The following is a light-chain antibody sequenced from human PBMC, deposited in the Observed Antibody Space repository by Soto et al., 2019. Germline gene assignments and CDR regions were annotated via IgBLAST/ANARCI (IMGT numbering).Light chain of an antibody. J-gene: IGLJ2*01. CDR2: EVS. Sequence: QSVLTQPASVSGSPGQSITISCTGTSSDVGDYNYVSWYQQHPGKAPKLMIYEVSNRPSGVSNRFSGSKSGNTASLTISGLQAEDEADYFCSSCRRSSTPYVVFGGGTKLTVL. V-gene: IGLV2-14*01. CDR3: SSCRRSSTPYVV. CDR1: SSDVGDYNY.